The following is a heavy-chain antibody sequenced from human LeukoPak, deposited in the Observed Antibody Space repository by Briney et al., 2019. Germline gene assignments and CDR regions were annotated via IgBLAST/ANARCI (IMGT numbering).Heavy chain of an antibody. V-gene: IGHV4-30-2*01. CDR1: GGSISSGGYS. J-gene: IGHJ2*01. D-gene: IGHD6-6*01. CDR3: ARGGIAARPLVRPHNWYFDL. Sequence: SETLSLTCAVSGGSISSGGYSWSWIRQPPGKGLEWIGYIYHSGSTYYNPSLKSRVTISVDRSKNQFSLKLSSVTAADTAVYYCARGGIAARPLVRPHNWYFDLWGRGTLVTVSS. CDR2: IYHSGST.